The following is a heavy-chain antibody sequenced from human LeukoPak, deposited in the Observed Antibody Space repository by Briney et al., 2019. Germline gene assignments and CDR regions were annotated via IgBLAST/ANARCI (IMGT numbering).Heavy chain of an antibody. Sequence: GGSLRLSCAASGFTFSSYSMNWVRQAPGKGLEWVSSISSSSSYIYYADSVKGRFTISRDNAKNSLYLQMNSLRAEDTAVYYCASFTTGGHVTYGNEYWGRGTLVTVSS. CDR3: ASFTTGGHVTYGNEY. V-gene: IGHV3-21*01. CDR2: ISSSSSYI. J-gene: IGHJ4*02. D-gene: IGHD3-10*01. CDR1: GFTFSSYS.